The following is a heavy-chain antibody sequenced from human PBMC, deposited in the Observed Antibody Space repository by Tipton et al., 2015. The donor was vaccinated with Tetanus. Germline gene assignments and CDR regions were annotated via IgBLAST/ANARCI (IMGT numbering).Heavy chain of an antibody. V-gene: IGHV4-31*03. D-gene: IGHD6-13*01. Sequence: TLSLTCTVSGGSISFGGYYWSWIRQLPGKGLEWIGYIYYSGRTYYNPSLKSRVTISLDKSKNQFFLKLNSVTAADTAVYYCARDEGSSSAYWGQGTQVPVSS. J-gene: IGHJ4*02. CDR2: IYYSGRT. CDR3: ARDEGSSSAY. CDR1: GGSISFGGYY.